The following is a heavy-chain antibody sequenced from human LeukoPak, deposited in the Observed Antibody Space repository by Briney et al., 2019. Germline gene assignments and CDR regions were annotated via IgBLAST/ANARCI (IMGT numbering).Heavy chain of an antibody. CDR3: ARDGKGYCSGGSCYNAFDI. CDR2: IIAIFGTA. J-gene: IGHJ3*02. CDR1: GGTFSSYA. Sequence: SVNVSCKASGGTFSSYAISWVRQAPGQGLEWMGGIIAIFGTANYAQQFQGRVTITADESTSTAYMELSSLRSEDTPVYYCARDGKGYCSGGSCYNAFDIWGQGTMVTVSS. D-gene: IGHD2-15*01. V-gene: IGHV1-69*01.